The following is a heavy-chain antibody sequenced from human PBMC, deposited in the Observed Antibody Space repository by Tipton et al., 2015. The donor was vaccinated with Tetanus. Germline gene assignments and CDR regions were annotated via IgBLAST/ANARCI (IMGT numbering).Heavy chain of an antibody. J-gene: IGHJ4*02. D-gene: IGHD2-2*01. Sequence: VKPSETLPLTCTVSGGSISGSYWNWIRQPPGKGLEWIGYVYYNGNTHYNPALKSRVTISVDTSKNQFSLKLSSVTAADTAIYYCAREVPAAGHFDSWGQGTLVTVSS. CDR3: AREVPAAGHFDS. CDR2: VYYNGNT. CDR1: GGSISGSY. V-gene: IGHV4-59*01.